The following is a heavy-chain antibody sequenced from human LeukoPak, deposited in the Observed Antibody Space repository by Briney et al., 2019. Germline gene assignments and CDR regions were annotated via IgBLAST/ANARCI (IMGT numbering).Heavy chain of an antibody. V-gene: IGHV1-24*01. J-gene: IGHJ4*02. Sequence: ASVKVSCKVSGYTLTELSMHWVRQAPGKGLEWMGGFDPEDGETIYAQKFQGRVTMTEDTSTDTAYMELSSLRSEDTAVYYRATAFDKQQLVDYWGQGTLVTVSS. CDR1: GYTLTELS. CDR3: ATAFDKQQLVDY. CDR2: FDPEDGET. D-gene: IGHD6-13*01.